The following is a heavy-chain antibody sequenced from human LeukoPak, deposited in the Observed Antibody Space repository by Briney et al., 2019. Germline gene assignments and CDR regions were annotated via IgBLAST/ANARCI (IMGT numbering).Heavy chain of an antibody. Sequence: PSETLSLTCAVSGYSISSGYYWGWIRQPPGKGLEWIGSIYHSGSTYYNPSLKSRVTISVDTSKNQFSLKLSSVTAADTAVYCCARHRYDFWSGWRFRNWFDPWGQGTLVTVSS. CDR3: ARHRYDFWSGWRFRNWFDP. CDR1: GYSISSGYY. J-gene: IGHJ5*02. V-gene: IGHV4-38-2*01. D-gene: IGHD3-3*01. CDR2: IYHSGST.